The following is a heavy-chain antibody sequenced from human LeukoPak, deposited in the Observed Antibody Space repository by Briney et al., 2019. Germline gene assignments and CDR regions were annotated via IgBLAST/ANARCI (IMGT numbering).Heavy chain of an antibody. CDR3: ARGQNIAAADPYFAY. D-gene: IGHD6-13*01. Sequence: GGSLRLSCAASGFTFSSYSMNWVRQAPGKGLEWVSSISSSSSYIYYADSVKGRFTISRDNAKNSLYLQMNSLRAEDTAVYYCARGQNIAAADPYFAYWGQGTLVTVSS. J-gene: IGHJ4*02. V-gene: IGHV3-21*01. CDR1: GFTFSSYS. CDR2: ISSSSSYI.